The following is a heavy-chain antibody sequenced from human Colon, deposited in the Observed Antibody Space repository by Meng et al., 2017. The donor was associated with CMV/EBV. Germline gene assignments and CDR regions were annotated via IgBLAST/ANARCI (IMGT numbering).Heavy chain of an antibody. J-gene: IGHJ5*02. CDR1: GYNFANYW. D-gene: IGHD3-3*01. CDR3: AKLRLRGSGSHPFDP. CDR2: IYPGDSDS. Sequence: GESLKISCKGSGYNFANYWIGWVRQMPGKGLEWMGMIYPGDSDSRYNPSFEGQVTFSADVSISTAYLQWTNLMASDTAMYYCAKLRLRGSGSHPFDPWGQGTRVTVSS. V-gene: IGHV5-51*01.